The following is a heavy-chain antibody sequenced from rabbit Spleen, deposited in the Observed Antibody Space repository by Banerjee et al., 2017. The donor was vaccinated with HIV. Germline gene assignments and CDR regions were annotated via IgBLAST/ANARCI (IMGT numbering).Heavy chain of an antibody. CDR2: IDTGSGGT. CDR3: ARADAGSDGAFFYYFNL. CDR1: GFDFRANG. V-gene: IGHV1S40*01. J-gene: IGHJ4*01. D-gene: IGHD4-2*01. Sequence: QSLEESGGGLVTTGASLTLTCTASGFDFRANGMCWVRQAPGKGLEWIGCIDTGSGGTAYASWAKGRFTISKTSSTTVTLQMTSLTAADTATYFCARADAGSDGAFFYYFNLWGPGTLVTVS.